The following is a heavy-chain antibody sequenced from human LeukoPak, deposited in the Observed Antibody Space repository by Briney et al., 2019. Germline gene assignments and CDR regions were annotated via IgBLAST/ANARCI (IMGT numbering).Heavy chain of an antibody. CDR3: ARGQDILNGYSFFDY. CDR1: RGSISSYY. V-gene: IGHV4-59*01. J-gene: IGHJ4*02. CDR2: IYYSGST. Sequence: PSETLSLTCTFSRGSISSYYWSWIRQPPGKGLEWIGYIYYSGSTNYNPSLKSRVTISVDTSKNQFSLKLSSVTAADTAVYYCARGQDILNGYSFFDYWGQGTLVTVSS. D-gene: IGHD3-9*01.